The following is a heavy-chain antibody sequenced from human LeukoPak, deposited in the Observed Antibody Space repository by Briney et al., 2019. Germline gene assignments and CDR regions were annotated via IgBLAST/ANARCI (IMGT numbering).Heavy chain of an antibody. V-gene: IGHV3-11*01. CDR3: ASGGFYGSGSYYNSFDY. Sequence: GGSLRPSCAASGFTFSDYYMSWIRQAPGKGLEGVSYISSSGSTIYYADSVKGRFTISRDNAKNSLYLQMNSLRAEDTAVYYCASGGFYGSGSYYNSFDYWGQGTLVTVSS. CDR1: GFTFSDYY. D-gene: IGHD3-10*01. J-gene: IGHJ4*02. CDR2: ISSSGSTI.